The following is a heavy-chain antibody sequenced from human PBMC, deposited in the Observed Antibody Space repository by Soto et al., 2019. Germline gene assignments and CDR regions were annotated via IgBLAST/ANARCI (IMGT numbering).Heavy chain of an antibody. V-gene: IGHV1-8*01. CDR1: GYTFTSYD. Sequence: QVQLVQSGAEVKKPGASVKVSCKASGYTFTSYDINWVRQATGQGLEWMGWMNPNSGNTGYAQKFQGRVTMTRTTSISTAYMELSSLRSEDTAVYYCASWHPYSGYVNFDYWGQGTLVTVSS. CDR2: MNPNSGNT. CDR3: ASWHPYSGYVNFDY. D-gene: IGHD5-12*01. J-gene: IGHJ4*02.